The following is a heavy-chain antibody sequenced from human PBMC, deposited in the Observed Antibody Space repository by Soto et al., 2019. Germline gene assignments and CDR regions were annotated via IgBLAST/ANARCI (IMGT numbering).Heavy chain of an antibody. CDR2: IYPGDSDI. CDR1: GYSFTSYW. D-gene: IGHD6-13*01. CDR3: AITTLTRLAATGTSFDY. V-gene: IGHV5-51*01. Sequence: PGESLKISCKGSGYSFTSYWIGWVRQMPGKGLEWMGIIYPGDSDIRYSPSFQGQVTISADKSISTAYLQWSSLKASDTAMYYCAITTLTRLAATGTSFDYWGQGTLVTVSS. J-gene: IGHJ4*02.